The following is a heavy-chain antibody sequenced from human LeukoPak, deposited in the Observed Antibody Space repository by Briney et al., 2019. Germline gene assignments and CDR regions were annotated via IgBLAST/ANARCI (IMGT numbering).Heavy chain of an antibody. CDR3: ARARAFYGDYPYYFDY. CDR2: MNPNSGNT. V-gene: IGHV1-8*01. Sequence: ASVKVSLKASGYTFTSYDINWVRQATGQGPEWMGWMNPNSGNTGYAQKFQGRVTMTRNTSISTAYMEVSSLRSEDTAVYYCARARAFYGDYPYYFDYWGQGTLVTVSS. D-gene: IGHD4-17*01. CDR1: GYTFTSYD. J-gene: IGHJ4*02.